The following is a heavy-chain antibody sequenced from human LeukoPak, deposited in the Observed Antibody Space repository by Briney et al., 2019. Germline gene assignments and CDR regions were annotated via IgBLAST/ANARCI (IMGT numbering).Heavy chain of an antibody. J-gene: IGHJ4*02. CDR2: IKQDGSEK. CDR3: ARGLIARGVIVGNLFDS. V-gene: IGHV3-7*01. CDR1: GFTFTSYW. D-gene: IGHD3-10*01. Sequence: GGSLRLSCAASGFTFTSYWMNWVRQAPGKGLEWVANIKQDGSEKYYVDSLKGRFTISRDNAKNSLFLQMNSLRAEDTAVYYCARGLIARGVIVGNLFDSWGQGTLDTVSS.